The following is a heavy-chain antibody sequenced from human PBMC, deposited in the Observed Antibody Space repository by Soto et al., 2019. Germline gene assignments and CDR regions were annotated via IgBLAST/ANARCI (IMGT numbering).Heavy chain of an antibody. D-gene: IGHD5-12*01. CDR2: ISGSGGST. J-gene: IGHJ3*02. CDR1: GFTFSSYA. V-gene: IGHV3-23*01. Sequence: EVQLLESGGGLVQPGGSLRLSCAASGFTFSSYAMSWVRQAPGKGLEWVSAISGSGGSTYYADSVKGRFTISRDNSKNTLYLQMNSLRAEDTAVYYCAKDRGYRGYEKSAFDIWGQGTMVTVSS. CDR3: AKDRGYRGYEKSAFDI.